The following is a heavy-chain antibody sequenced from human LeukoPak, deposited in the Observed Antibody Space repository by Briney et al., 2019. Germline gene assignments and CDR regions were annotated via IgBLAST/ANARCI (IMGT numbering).Heavy chain of an antibody. J-gene: IGHJ5*02. CDR1: GYSISSGYY. D-gene: IGHD5-12*01. CDR2: IYHSGST. V-gene: IGHV4-38-2*02. CDR3: AREARSGYEGFWSDP. Sequence: KPSETLSLTCTVSGYSISSGYYWGWIRPPPGKGLEWIGSIYHSGSTYYNPSLKSRVTISVDTSKNQFSLKLSSVTAADPAVYYCAREARSGYEGFWSDPWGQGTVVTVSS.